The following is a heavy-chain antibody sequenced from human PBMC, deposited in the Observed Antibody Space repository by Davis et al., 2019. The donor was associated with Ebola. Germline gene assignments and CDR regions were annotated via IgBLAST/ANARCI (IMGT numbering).Heavy chain of an antibody. CDR1: CYTFSTYG. CDR3: ARGPAGDVVVTIPFDH. Sequence: ASVKVSCKTSCYTFSTYGLTWVRQAPGQGLEWMGWISGYSGNTNYAQEFQDRVTMTTDTSTTTVYMELKSLRSDDTAVYYCARGPAGDVVVTIPFDHWGQGTLVTVSS. D-gene: IGHD2-21*02. J-gene: IGHJ4*02. V-gene: IGHV1-18*01. CDR2: ISGYSGNT.